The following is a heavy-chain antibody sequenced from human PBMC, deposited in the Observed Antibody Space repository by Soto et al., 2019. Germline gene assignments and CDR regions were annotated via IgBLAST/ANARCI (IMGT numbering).Heavy chain of an antibody. J-gene: IGHJ4*02. V-gene: IGHV3-30-3*01. CDR3: ARVGYSYGPFDY. Sequence: GSLRLSCAASGFTFSSYAMHWVRQAPGKGLEWVAVISYDGSNKYYADSVKGRFTTSRDNSKNTLYLQMNSLRAEDTAVYYCARVGYSYGPFDYWGQGTLVTVSS. CDR1: GFTFSSYA. CDR2: ISYDGSNK. D-gene: IGHD5-18*01.